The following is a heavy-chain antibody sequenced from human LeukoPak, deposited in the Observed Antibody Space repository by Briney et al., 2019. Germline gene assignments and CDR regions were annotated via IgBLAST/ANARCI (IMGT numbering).Heavy chain of an antibody. J-gene: IGHJ3*02. D-gene: IGHD2-15*01. CDR2: ISGSGGST. V-gene: IGHV3-23*01. Sequence: GGSLRLSCAASGFTFSNYAMSWVRQAPGKGLEWVSAISGSGGSTYYADSVKGRFTISRDNSKNTLYLQMNSLRVEDTAVYYCAPRPDIVVVIAPSDSFDMWGQGTMVTVSS. CDR3: APRPDIVVVIAPSDSFDM. CDR1: GFTFSNYA.